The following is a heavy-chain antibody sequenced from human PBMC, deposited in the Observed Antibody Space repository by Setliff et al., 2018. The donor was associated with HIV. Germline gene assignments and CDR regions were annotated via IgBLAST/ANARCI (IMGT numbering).Heavy chain of an antibody. Sequence: LSLTCAVSGYSISSGYYWGWIRQPPGKGLEWIGSINQSGSTEYNPSLRTRVTISEDAPRKQVSLRLSSVTAADTAIYYCARDQAFGERFFDYWGQGIPVTVSS. D-gene: IGHD3-10*01. V-gene: IGHV4-38-2*02. CDR2: INQSGST. J-gene: IGHJ4*02. CDR3: ARDQAFGERFFDY. CDR1: GYSISSGYY.